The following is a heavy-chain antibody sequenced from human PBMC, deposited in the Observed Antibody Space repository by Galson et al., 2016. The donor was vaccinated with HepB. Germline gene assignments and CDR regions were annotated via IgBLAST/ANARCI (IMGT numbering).Heavy chain of an antibody. V-gene: IGHV2-5*01. CDR2: IYWNDYK. J-gene: IGHJ4*02. CDR1: GFSLRTAGVG. D-gene: IGHD3-10*01. CDR3: AHRDFGSGSLDY. Sequence: PALVKPTQTLTLTCTFSGFSLRTAGVGVGWIRQPPGKALEWLALIYWNDYKPYSPSLKSRLTITKDTSKNQVVLTMTNMDPVDTATYFCAHRDFGSGSLDYWGPGTLVTVSS.